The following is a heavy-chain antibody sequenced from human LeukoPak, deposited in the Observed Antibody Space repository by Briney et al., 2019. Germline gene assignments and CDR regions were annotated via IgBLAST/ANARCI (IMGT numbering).Heavy chain of an antibody. J-gene: IGHJ4*02. CDR1: GFTFSSYG. CDR3: ARIIINWSASYFDY. CDR2: IRYDGSNK. V-gene: IGHV3-30*02. D-gene: IGHD3-10*01. Sequence: GGSLRLSCAASGFTFSSYGMHWVRQAPGKGLEWVAFIRYDGSNKYYADSVKGRFTISRDNSKNTLYLQMNSLRAEDTAVYYCARIIINWSASYFDYWGQGTLVTVSS.